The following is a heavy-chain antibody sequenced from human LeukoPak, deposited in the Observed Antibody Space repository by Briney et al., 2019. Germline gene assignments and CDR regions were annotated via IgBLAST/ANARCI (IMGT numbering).Heavy chain of an antibody. CDR1: GFIFSSYA. V-gene: IGHV3-30-3*01. D-gene: IGHD5-18*01. Sequence: GRSLRLSCAASGFIFSSYAMHWVRQAPGKGLEWVAVISYDGSNKYYADSVKGRFTISRDNSKNTLYLQMNSLRAEDTAVYYCARGVYTAMVPFLNWFDPWGQGTLVTVSS. CDR3: ARGVYTAMVPFLNWFDP. CDR2: ISYDGSNK. J-gene: IGHJ5*02.